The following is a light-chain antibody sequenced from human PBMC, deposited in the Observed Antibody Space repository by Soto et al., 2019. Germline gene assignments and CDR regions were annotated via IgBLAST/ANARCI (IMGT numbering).Light chain of an antibody. CDR1: QGISSA. V-gene: IGKV1D-13*01. CDR3: QQFNNYLLT. Sequence: AIQLTQSPSSLSASVGDRVTITCRASQGISSALAWYQQKPGKAPKLLIYDASSLEIGVPSRFSGSGSGTDFTLTISSLQPEDFATYYCQQFNNYLLTFGGGTKVEIK. CDR2: DAS. J-gene: IGKJ4*01.